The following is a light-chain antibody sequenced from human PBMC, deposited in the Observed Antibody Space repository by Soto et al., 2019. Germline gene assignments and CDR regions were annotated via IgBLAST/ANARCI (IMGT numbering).Light chain of an antibody. CDR3: QQRSNWPPIT. Sequence: EILLTQSPATLSLSPGYRATLACRASQSVRSFLAWYQQKPGQAPRLLIYDASNRATGVPARFSGSGSGTDFTLTISSLEPEDFAVYYCQQRSNWPPITFGQGTRLEIK. V-gene: IGKV3-11*01. CDR1: QSVRSF. J-gene: IGKJ5*01. CDR2: DAS.